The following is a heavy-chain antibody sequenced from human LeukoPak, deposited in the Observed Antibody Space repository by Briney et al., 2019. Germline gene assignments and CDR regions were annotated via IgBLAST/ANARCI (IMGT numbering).Heavy chain of an antibody. Sequence: ASVKVSCKASGYTFTSYDITWVRQATGQGLEWMGWMNPNSGNTGYAQKFQGRVTMTRNTSISTAYMELSSLRSEDTAVYYCARANYDILTGSPGGGAFDIWGQGTMVTVSS. J-gene: IGHJ3*02. CDR2: MNPNSGNT. CDR1: GYTFTSYD. D-gene: IGHD3-9*01. V-gene: IGHV1-8*01. CDR3: ARANYDILTGSPGGGAFDI.